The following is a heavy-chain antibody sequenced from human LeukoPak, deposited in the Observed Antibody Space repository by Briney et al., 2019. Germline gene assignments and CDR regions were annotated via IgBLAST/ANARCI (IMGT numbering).Heavy chain of an antibody. V-gene: IGHV3-30*18. CDR1: GFTFSSYG. D-gene: IGHD5/OR15-5a*01. J-gene: IGHJ3*02. Sequence: PGGSLRLSSAASGFTFSSYGMHWVRQAPGKGLEWVAVISYDGSNKYYADSVKGRFTISRDNSKNTLYLQMNSLRAEDTAVYYCAKDGPGVYSGLDIWGQGTMVTVSS. CDR3: AKDGPGVYSGLDI. CDR2: ISYDGSNK.